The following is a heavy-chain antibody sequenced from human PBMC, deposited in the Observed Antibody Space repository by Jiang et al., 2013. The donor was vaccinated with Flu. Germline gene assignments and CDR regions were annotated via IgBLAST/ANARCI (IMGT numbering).Heavy chain of an antibody. CDR1: GGTFSSYA. V-gene: IGHV1-69*01. J-gene: IGHJ5*02. D-gene: IGHD2-15*01. CDR3: ARGYCSGGSCSNWFDP. CDR2: IIPIFGTA. Sequence: SGAEVKKPGSSVKVSCKASGGTFSSYAISWVRQAPGQGLEWMGGIIPIFGTANYAQKFQGRVTITADESTSTAYMELSSLRSEDTAVYYCARGYCSGGSCSNWFDPWGQGTLVTVSS.